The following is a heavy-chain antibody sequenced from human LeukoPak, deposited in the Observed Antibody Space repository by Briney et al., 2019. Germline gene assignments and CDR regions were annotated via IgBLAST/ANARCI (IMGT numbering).Heavy chain of an antibody. CDR3: ARLTTVTRALGRFDP. CDR2: INSNGGNT. Sequence: PTGGSLRLSCAASGFTFSSYAMSWVRQAPGKGLEWVSAINSNGGNTYYADSVKGRFTISRDNSKNTLYLQMNSLRAEDTAVYYCARLTTVTRALGRFDPWGQGTLVTVSS. J-gene: IGHJ5*02. V-gene: IGHV3-23*01. D-gene: IGHD4-17*01. CDR1: GFTFSSYA.